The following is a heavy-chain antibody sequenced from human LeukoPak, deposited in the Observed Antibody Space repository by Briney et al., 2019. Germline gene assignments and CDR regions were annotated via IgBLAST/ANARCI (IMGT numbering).Heavy chain of an antibody. CDR1: GGSISSYY. J-gene: IGHJ4*02. V-gene: IGHV4-4*07. CDR2: IYTSGST. D-gene: IGHD3-10*01. Sequence: SETLSLTCTVSGGSISSYYWSWIRQPAGKGLEWIGRIYTSGSTNYNPSLKSRVTMSVDTSKNQFSLKLSSVTAADTAVYYCAREYYYYGSGSYYTLSGFDYWGQGTLVTVSS. CDR3: AREYYYYGSGSYYTLSGFDY.